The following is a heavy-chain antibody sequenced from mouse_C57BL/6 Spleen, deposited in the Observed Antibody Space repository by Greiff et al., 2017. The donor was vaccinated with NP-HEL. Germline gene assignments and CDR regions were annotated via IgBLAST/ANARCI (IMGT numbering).Heavy chain of an antibody. CDR1: GYTFTSYW. V-gene: IGHV1-55*01. CDR2: IYPGSGST. J-gene: IGHJ2*01. D-gene: IGHD1-1*01. Sequence: QVQLKQPGAELVKPGASVKMSCKASGYTFTSYWITWVKQRPGQGLEWIGDIYPGSGSTNYNEKFKSKATLTVDTSSSTAYMQLSSLTSEDSAVYYCAREDYGSSYDYWGQGTTLTVSS. CDR3: AREDYGSSYDY.